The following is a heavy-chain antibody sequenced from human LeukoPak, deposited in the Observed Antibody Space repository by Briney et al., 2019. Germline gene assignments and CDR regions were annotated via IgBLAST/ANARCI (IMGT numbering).Heavy chain of an antibody. CDR1: GGSFSGYY. D-gene: IGHD5-24*01. CDR2: INHSGST. Sequence: SETLSLTCAVYGGSFSGYYWSWIRQPPGKGLEWIGEINHSGSTNYNPSLKSRVTISVDTSKNQFSLKLSSVTAADTAVYYCARALGDGYIVDYWGQGTLVTVSS. CDR3: ARALGDGYIVDY. J-gene: IGHJ4*02. V-gene: IGHV4-34*01.